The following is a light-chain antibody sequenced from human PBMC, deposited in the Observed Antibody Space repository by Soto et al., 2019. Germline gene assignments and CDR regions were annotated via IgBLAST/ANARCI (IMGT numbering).Light chain of an antibody. CDR3: CSYAGGNTYV. V-gene: IGLV2-23*01. CDR1: SSDVGSYNL. J-gene: IGLJ1*01. CDR2: EDS. Sequence: QSVLTQPASVSGSPGQSITISCTGTSSDVGSYNLVSWYQQHPGNAPKLMIYEDSKRPSGVSNRFSGSKSVNTASLTISGLQAEDEADYYCCSYAGGNTYVFGTGTQLTVL.